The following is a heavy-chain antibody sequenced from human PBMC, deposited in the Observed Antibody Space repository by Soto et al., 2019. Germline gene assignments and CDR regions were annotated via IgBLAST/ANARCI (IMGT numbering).Heavy chain of an antibody. CDR3: ARGTAEYDSSGYPLSA. CDR2: IFDGDNS. D-gene: IGHD3-22*01. V-gene: IGHV3-53*01. J-gene: IGHJ1*01. CDR1: GFTVSSRRNY. Sequence: EVQLVESGGGLIQPGGSLRLSCVVSGFTVSSRRNYMSWVRQAPGKGLEWVSVIFDGDNSYYADSVKGLFTISRHNSKSALDLQTNSLRAENTAVYYGARGTAEYDSSGYPLSARGRGTLGTVSS.